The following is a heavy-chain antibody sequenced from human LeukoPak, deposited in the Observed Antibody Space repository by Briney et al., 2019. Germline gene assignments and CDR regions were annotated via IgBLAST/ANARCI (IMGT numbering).Heavy chain of an antibody. CDR2: IYTSGST. D-gene: IGHD2-2*02. V-gene: IGHV4-4*09. Sequence: SETLSLTCTVSGGSISSYYWSWIRQPPGKGLEWIGYIYTSGSTNYNPSLKSRVTISVDTSKNQFSLKLSSVTAADTAVYYCARQGSYCSSTSCYTVSQRFDIWGQGTMVTVSS. CDR3: ARQGSYCSSTSCYTVSQRFDI. J-gene: IGHJ3*02. CDR1: GGSISSYY.